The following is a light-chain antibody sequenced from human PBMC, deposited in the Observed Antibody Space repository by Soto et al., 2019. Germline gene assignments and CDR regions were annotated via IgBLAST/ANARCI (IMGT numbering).Light chain of an antibody. V-gene: IGKV1-27*01. CDR1: QGISNY. CDR3: LNYNSAPLLT. J-gene: IGKJ4*01. Sequence: DIQMTQSPSSLSASVGDRVTITCRASQGISNYLAWYQQKPGKVPKLLICTASTLQSGVPSRFSGSGSGTDFTLTISRLQPEDVATYCCLNYNSAPLLTVGGGTKVEI. CDR2: TAS.